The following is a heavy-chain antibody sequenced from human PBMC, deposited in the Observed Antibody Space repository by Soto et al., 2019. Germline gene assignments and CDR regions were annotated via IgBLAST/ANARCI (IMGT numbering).Heavy chain of an antibody. CDR1: GFTFSTYA. J-gene: IGHJ4*02. CDR2: LSGSGGTT. V-gene: IGHV3-23*01. Sequence: EVQLLVSGGGLVQPGGSLRLSCSTSGFTFSTYAMNWVRQAPGKGLEWVSALSGSGGTTYYADSVRGRFTISRDNSKNTLFLQMSRLRAEDTALYYCAKQRACYAAGSDTFYFDFWGQGTLVTVSS. D-gene: IGHD3-10*01. CDR3: AKQRACYAAGSDTFYFDF.